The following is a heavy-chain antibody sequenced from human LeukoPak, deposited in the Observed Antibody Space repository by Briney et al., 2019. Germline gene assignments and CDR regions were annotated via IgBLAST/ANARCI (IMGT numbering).Heavy chain of an antibody. CDR1: GYNLTNYG. Sequence: GASVKVSCKASGYNLTNYGINWVRQAPGQGLEWRGWISAYIGNTVHAQKFQGRLTMTTDTSTSTAYIELRSLGSDETAVYYCARELKTPVSIYYFDYWGQGTLVTVSS. CDR3: ARELKTPVSIYYFDY. CDR2: ISAYIGNT. J-gene: IGHJ4*02. V-gene: IGHV1-18*01. D-gene: IGHD5/OR15-5a*01.